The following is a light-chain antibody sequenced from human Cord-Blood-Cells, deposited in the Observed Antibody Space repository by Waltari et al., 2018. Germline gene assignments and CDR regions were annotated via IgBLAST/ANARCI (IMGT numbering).Light chain of an antibody. CDR3: CSYAGSRV. Sequence: QSALTQPASVSGSPGQSITIPCTGTSRDVGSYNLVSWYQQHPGKAPKLMIYEGSKRPSGVSNRFSVSKSGNTASLTISGLQAEDEADYYCCSYAGSRVFGGGTKLTVL. CDR2: EGS. J-gene: IGLJ3*02. V-gene: IGLV2-23*01. CDR1: SRDVGSYNL.